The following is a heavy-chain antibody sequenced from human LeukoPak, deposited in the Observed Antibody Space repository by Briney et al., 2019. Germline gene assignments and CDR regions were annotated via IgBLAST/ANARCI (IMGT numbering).Heavy chain of an antibody. CDR2: IIPIFGTA. V-gene: IGHV1-69*05. J-gene: IGHJ5*02. CDR3: ARTYYYGSGSPNQFDP. CDR1: GGTFSSYA. D-gene: IGHD3-10*01. Sequence: SVKVSCKASGGTFSSYAISWVRQPPGQGLEWMGRIIPIFGTANYAQKFQGRVTITTDESTSTAYMELSSLRSEDTAVYYCARTYYYGSGSPNQFDPWGQGTLVTVSS.